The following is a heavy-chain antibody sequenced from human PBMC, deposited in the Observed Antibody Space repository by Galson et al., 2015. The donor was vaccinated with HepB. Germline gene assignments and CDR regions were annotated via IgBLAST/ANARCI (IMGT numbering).Heavy chain of an antibody. CDR1: GYSFTSYW. V-gene: IGHV5-51*01. Sequence: QSGAEVKKPGESLKISCKGSGYSFTSYWIGWVRQMPGKGLEWMGIIYPGDSDTRYSPSFQGQVTISADKSISTAYLQWSSLKASDTAMYYCARQQWRTRGYYGMDVWGQRTTVTVSS. D-gene: IGHD6-19*01. CDR3: ARQQWRTRGYYGMDV. J-gene: IGHJ6*02. CDR2: IYPGDSDT.